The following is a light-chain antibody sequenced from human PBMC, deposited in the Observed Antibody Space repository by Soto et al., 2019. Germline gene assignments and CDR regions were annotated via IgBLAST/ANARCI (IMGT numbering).Light chain of an antibody. V-gene: IGKV3-20*01. CDR2: GTS. CDR3: QHYGSSPLFT. Sequence: EIVLTQSPGTLSLSPGERATLSCRASQSINSNYLVWYQQKPGQAPRLLIYGTSSRATGIPDRFSGRGSGTDFTLTISRLEPEHFAVYYCQHYGSSPLFTFGPGTKVDIK. CDR1: QSINSNY. J-gene: IGKJ3*01.